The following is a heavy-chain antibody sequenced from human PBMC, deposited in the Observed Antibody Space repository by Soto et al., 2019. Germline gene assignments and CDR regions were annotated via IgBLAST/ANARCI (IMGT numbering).Heavy chain of an antibody. Sequence: SETLSLTCAVYGGSFSGYYWSWIRQPPGKGLEWIGEINHSGSTNYNPSLNSRVTISLDTSKNQFSLNLSSVTAADTAVYYCARISGLPVTRGVPIMFDYWGQGVLVTVSS. CDR3: ARISGLPVTRGVPIMFDY. CDR1: GGSFSGYY. CDR2: INHSGST. J-gene: IGHJ4*02. D-gene: IGHD3-10*01. V-gene: IGHV4-34*01.